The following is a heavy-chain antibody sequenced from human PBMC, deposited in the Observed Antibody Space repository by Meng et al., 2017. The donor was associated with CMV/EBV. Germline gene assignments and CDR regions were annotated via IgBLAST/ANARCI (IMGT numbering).Heavy chain of an antibody. V-gene: IGHV3-7*01. CDR2: IKQDGSEK. CDR3: ARDSPGGCSSTSCYQRPHKGGYYYGMDV. Sequence: GGSLRLSCAASGFTVSSNYMSWVRQAPGKGLEWVANIKQDGSEKYYVDSVKGRFTISRDNAKNSLYLQMNSLRAEDTAVYYCARDSPGGCSSTSCYQRPHKGGYYYGMDVWGQGTTVTVSS. D-gene: IGHD2-2*01. J-gene: IGHJ6*02. CDR1: GFTVSSNY.